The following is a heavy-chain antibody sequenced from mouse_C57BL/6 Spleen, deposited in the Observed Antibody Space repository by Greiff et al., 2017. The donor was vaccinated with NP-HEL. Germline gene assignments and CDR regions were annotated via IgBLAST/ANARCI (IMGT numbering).Heavy chain of an antibody. CDR1: GFTFSDYY. CDR3: ARRKSSQGYYAMDY. CDR2: ISNGGGST. Sequence: EVMLVESGGGLVQPGGSLKLSCAASGFTFSDYYMYWVRQTPEKRLEWVAYISNGGGSTYYPDTVKGRFTISRDNAKNTLYLQMSRLKSEDTAMYYCARRKSSQGYYAMDYWGQGTSVTVSS. V-gene: IGHV5-12*01. D-gene: IGHD1-1*01. J-gene: IGHJ4*01.